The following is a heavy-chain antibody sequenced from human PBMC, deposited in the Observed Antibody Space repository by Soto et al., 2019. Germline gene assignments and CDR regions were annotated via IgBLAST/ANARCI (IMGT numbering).Heavy chain of an antibody. V-gene: IGHV1-69*01. D-gene: IGHD2-2*01. CDR2: IIPISDTT. J-gene: IGHJ6*02. Sequence: QVQLVQSGAEVKKPGSSVKVSCKASGGTFSSYAISWVRQAPGQGLEWMGGIIPISDTTNYAQKFQGRVKLPADESTSTAYMELSSLRSEDTAVYYCARSQGSSTSLEIYYYYYYGMDVWGQGTTVTVSS. CDR3: ARSQGSSTSLEIYYYYYYGMDV. CDR1: GGTFSSYA.